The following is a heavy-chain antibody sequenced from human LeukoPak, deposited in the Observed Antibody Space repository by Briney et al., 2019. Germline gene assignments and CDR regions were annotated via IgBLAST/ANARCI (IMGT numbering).Heavy chain of an antibody. V-gene: IGHV1-69-2*01. CDR1: GYTFTDYY. CDR2: VDPEDGET. D-gene: IGHD2-2*02. CDR3: ARDPLGHCSSSNCYTRMEFDY. J-gene: IGHJ4*02. Sequence: ASVKISCKASGYTFTDYYMHWVQQAPGKGLEWMGRVDPEDGETIYAEKFQGRVTITADTSTDTAYMELSSLRSEDTAVYYCARDPLGHCSSSNCYTRMEFDYWGQGTLVTVSS.